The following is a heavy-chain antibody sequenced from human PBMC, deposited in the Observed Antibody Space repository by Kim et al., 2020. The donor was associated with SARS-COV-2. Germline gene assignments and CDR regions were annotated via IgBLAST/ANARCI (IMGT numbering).Heavy chain of an antibody. CDR3: ARHSNQLLTGFDP. D-gene: IGHD2-2*01. Sequence: YNPSLKSRVTISVDTSKNQFSLKLSSVTAADTAVYYCARHSNQLLTGFDPWGQGTLVTVSS. J-gene: IGHJ5*02. V-gene: IGHV4-39*01.